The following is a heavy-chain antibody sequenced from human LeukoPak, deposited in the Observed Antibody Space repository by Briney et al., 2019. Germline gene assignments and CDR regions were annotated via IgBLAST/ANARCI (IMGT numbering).Heavy chain of an antibody. J-gene: IGHJ4*02. CDR3: ARQGSGSYYRRPFDF. CDR1: GDSISSNNYY. V-gene: IGHV4-39*01. Sequence: SGTLSLTCTVSGDSISSNNYYWGWIRQPPGKGLEWIGSIHYSGNTYYNPSLKSRVTISVDTSKNQFSLKLTSVTAADTAVFYCARQGSGSYYRRPFDFWGQGTLVTVSS. CDR2: IHYSGNT. D-gene: IGHD1-26*01.